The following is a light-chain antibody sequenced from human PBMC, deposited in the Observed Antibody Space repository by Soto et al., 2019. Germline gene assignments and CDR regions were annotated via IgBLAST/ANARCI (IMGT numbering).Light chain of an antibody. V-gene: IGLV1-40*01. Sequence: QLVLTQPPSVSGAPGQRVTISCTGSSSNIGAGYDVHWYQQLPGTAPKLLIYGNSNRPSGVPDRFSGSKSGTSASLAITGLQAEDEADYYCQSYDSSLSGLWVFGTGTKVTVL. CDR3: QSYDSSLSGLWV. CDR1: SSNIGAGYD. J-gene: IGLJ1*01. CDR2: GNS.